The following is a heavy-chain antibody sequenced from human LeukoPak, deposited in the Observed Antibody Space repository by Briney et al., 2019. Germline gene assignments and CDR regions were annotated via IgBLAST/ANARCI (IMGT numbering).Heavy chain of an antibody. CDR2: IESGGKT. V-gene: IGHV3-23*01. Sequence: AGGSLRLSCAASGFTFTNYAMSWVRQAPGKGLECVSAIESGGKTFYADSVKGRFTISRDNSKNTVYLQMNNLRAEDTALYYCAKHQPPYWGQGTLVTVSS. CDR3: AKHQPPY. CDR1: GFTFTNYA. J-gene: IGHJ4*02.